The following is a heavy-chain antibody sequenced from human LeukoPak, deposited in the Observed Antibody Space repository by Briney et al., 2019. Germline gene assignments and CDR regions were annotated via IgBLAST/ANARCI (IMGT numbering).Heavy chain of an antibody. CDR3: ARERDDFWSGYTVDY. Sequence: GGSLRLSCAVSGFNFISYSMNWVRQAPGKGLEWVSYISSSSSTMYYADSVKGRFTISRDNAKNSLYLQMNSLRAEDTAVYYCARERDDFWSGYTVDYWGQGTLVTVSS. J-gene: IGHJ4*02. V-gene: IGHV3-48*04. CDR1: GFNFISYS. D-gene: IGHD3-3*01. CDR2: ISSSSSTM.